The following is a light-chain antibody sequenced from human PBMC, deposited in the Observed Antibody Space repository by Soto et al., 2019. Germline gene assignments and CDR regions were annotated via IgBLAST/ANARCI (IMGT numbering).Light chain of an antibody. V-gene: IGKV1-5*03. CDR1: QSISSR. Sequence: DIQLTQSPSTLSASVGDRVTITCRASQSISSRLAWYQQKPGKAPKLLISNASNLESGVPSRFSGSGSGTEFTLTISSLQPDDFATYYCQQYDTYSRTFGQGTKVEIK. CDR2: NAS. CDR3: QQYDTYSRT. J-gene: IGKJ1*01.